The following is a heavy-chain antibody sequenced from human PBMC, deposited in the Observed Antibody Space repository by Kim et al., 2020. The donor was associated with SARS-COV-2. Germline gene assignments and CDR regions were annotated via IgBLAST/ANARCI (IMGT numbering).Heavy chain of an antibody. D-gene: IGHD3-3*01. CDR1: GFTFSSYA. Sequence: GGSLRLSCAASGFTFSSYAMSWVRQAPGKGLEWVSAISGSGGSTYYADSVKGRFTISRDNSKNTLYLQMNSLRAEDTAVYYCAKDLARFLELDRIAYYYYYGMDVWGQGTTVTVSS. J-gene: IGHJ6*02. CDR3: AKDLARFLELDRIAYYYYYGMDV. V-gene: IGHV3-23*01. CDR2: ISGSGGST.